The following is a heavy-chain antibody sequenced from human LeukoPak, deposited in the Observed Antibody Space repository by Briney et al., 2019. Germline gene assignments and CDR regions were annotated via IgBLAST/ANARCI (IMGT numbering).Heavy chain of an antibody. CDR2: INHSGST. D-gene: IGHD2-2*02. CDR3: ARGYCSSTSCYTVYYYHGMDV. V-gene: IGHV4-34*01. Sequence: SETLSLTCAVYGGSFSGYYWSWIRQPPGKGLEWIGEINHSGSTNYNPSLKSRVTISVDTSKNQFSLKLSSVTAADTAVYYCARGYCSSTSCYTVYYYHGMDVWGQGTTVTVSS. CDR1: GGSFSGYY. J-gene: IGHJ6*02.